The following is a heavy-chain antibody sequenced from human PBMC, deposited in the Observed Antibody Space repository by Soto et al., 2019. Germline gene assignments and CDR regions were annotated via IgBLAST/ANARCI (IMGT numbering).Heavy chain of an antibody. D-gene: IGHD5-12*01. V-gene: IGHV1-3*01. Sequence: EASVKVSCKASGYSFTTYAVHWVRQAPGQRLEWMGWIDVGTGNTKYSQKFQGRVTMTRDTSANTAYMELSSLTSEDTAVYYCARNIVATIQLDFWGQGTLVTVSS. CDR1: GYSFTTYA. CDR3: ARNIVATIQLDF. J-gene: IGHJ4*02. CDR2: IDVGTGNT.